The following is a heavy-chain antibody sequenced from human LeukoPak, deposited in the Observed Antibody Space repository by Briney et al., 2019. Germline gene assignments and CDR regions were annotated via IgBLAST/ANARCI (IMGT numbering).Heavy chain of an antibody. D-gene: IGHD3-10*01. J-gene: IGHJ6*03. Sequence: GASVKVSCKASGYTFASYDINWVRQATGQGLEWMGWMNPNSGNTGYAQTFQGRVTMTRNTSISTAYMELGSLRSEDTAVYYCARGAILLWFGELLIDYYYYYMDVWGKGTTVTVSS. V-gene: IGHV1-8*01. CDR2: MNPNSGNT. CDR3: ARGAILLWFGELLIDYYYYYMDV. CDR1: GYTFASYD.